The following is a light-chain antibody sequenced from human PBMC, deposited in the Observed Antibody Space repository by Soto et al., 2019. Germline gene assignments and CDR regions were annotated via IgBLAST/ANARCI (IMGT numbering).Light chain of an antibody. CDR3: QQYNSYRT. Sequence: DIQMTQSPSTLSASVGDRVTITCRASQSISSWLAWYQQKPGKAPKLLIYDASSLESGVPSRFSGSGSGTEFTLTISSLQPDDFATYYCQQYNSYRTFGQRTKVEIK. CDR1: QSISSW. V-gene: IGKV1-5*01. J-gene: IGKJ1*01. CDR2: DAS.